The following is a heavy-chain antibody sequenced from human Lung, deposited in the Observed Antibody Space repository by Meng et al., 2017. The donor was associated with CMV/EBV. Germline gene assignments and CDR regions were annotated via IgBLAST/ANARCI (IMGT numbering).Heavy chain of an antibody. CDR3: ATEYPRTYHDFWSGYYAPASYYYGSMDF. CDR2: ISYDGSNK. V-gene: IGHV3-30-3*01. D-gene: IGHD3-3*01. J-gene: IGHJ6*02. Sequence: GGSXRLXCAASGFXFNSYAMHWVRQAPGTGLEWVAVISYDGSNKYYADPVKGRFTISRDNSKNTLYLHMNSLIAEATAVYYCATEYPRTYHDFWSGYYAPASYYYGSMDFXGQGXTVTVSS. CDR1: GFXFNSYA.